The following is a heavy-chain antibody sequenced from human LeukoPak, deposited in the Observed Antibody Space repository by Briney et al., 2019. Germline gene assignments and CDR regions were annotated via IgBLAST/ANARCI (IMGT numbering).Heavy chain of an antibody. Sequence: ASVKVSCKASGYTFTSYGISWVRQAPGQGLEWMGWISTYNGNTNYPQKLQGRVTMTTNTSTSTAYMELRSLRSDDTAVYYCARGYIWGTYTYFDNWGQGTLVTVSS. J-gene: IGHJ4*02. CDR3: ARGYIWGTYTYFDN. CDR1: GYTFTSYG. V-gene: IGHV1-18*01. CDR2: ISTYNGNT. D-gene: IGHD3-16*01.